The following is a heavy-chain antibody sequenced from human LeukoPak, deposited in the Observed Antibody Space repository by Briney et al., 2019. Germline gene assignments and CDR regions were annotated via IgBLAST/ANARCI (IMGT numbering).Heavy chain of an antibody. J-gene: IGHJ3*02. CDR3: ARSHIYCSGGSCFDAPDAFDI. CDR2: IIPILGIA. CDR1: GGTFSSYT. D-gene: IGHD2-15*01. V-gene: IGHV1-69*02. Sequence: SVKVSCKASGGTFSSYTISWVRQAPGKGLEWMGRIIPILGIANYAQKFQGRVTITADKSTSTAYMELSSLRSEDTAVYYCARSHIYCSGGSCFDAPDAFDIWGQGTMVTVSS.